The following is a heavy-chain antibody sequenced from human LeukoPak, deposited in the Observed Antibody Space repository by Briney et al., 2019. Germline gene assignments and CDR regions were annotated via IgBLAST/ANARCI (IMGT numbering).Heavy chain of an antibody. CDR2: INPNSGGT. D-gene: IGHD1-26*01. CDR1: GYTFTGYY. J-gene: IGHJ5*02. V-gene: IGHV1-2*02. CDR3: ASGGWELNNWFDP. Sequence: ASVKVSCKASGYTFTGYYMHWVRQAPGQGLEWMGWINPNSGGTNYAQKFQGRVTMTRDTSTSTVYMELSSLRSEDTAVYYCASGGWELNNWFDPWGQGTLVTVSS.